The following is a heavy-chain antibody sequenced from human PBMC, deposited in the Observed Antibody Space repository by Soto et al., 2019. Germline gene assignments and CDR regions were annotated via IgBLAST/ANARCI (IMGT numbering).Heavy chain of an antibody. J-gene: IGHJ6*02. V-gene: IGHV3-7*01. Sequence: EVQLVESGGGLVQPGGSLRLSCAASGFTFSSYWMSWVRQAPGKGLEWVASIKQDGSEKYYVDSVKGRFTISKDNAKNSLYLQMNSLRAEDTAVYYCARDQRWYNWNYNYYYGMDVWGQGTTVTVSS. D-gene: IGHD1-20*01. CDR3: ARDQRWYNWNYNYYYGMDV. CDR2: IKQDGSEK. CDR1: GFTFSSYW.